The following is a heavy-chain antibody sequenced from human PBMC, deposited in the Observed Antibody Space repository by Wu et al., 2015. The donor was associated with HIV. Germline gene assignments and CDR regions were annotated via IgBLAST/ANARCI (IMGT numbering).Heavy chain of an antibody. J-gene: IGHJ2*01. D-gene: IGHD3-22*01. Sequence: QVQLVQSGAEVKKPGSSVKVSCKASGGTFSSYAISWVRQAPGQGLEWMGRIIPIFGTANYAQKFQGRVTITADEFTSTSYMELNSLRSEDTAVYYCARGTYFYDSSRYRKTGTHLVGRGHLVTVSS. CDR3: ARGTYFYDSSRYRKTGTHL. CDR1: GGTFSSYA. CDR2: IIPIFGTA. V-gene: IGHV1-69*13.